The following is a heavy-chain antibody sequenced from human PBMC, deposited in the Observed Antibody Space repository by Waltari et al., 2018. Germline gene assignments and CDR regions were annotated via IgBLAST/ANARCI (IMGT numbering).Heavy chain of an antibody. CDR2: MSGSTTFV. Sequence: EAQLVESGGGLAKPGGSLSLSCAESGFTFSTYGMNWVRQAPGKGLEWVAYMSGSTTFVYYADSVKGRFTISRDNAKSSLFLQMNSLRAEDTAVYYCVTEKTASGTGWFDPWGQGTLVTVSS. D-gene: IGHD6-13*01. J-gene: IGHJ5*02. V-gene: IGHV3-21*01. CDR1: GFTFSTYG. CDR3: VTEKTASGTGWFDP.